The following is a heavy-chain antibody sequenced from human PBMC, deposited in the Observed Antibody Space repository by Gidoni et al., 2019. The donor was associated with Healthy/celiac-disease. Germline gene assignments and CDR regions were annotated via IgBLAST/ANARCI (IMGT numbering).Heavy chain of an antibody. Sequence: EVQLVESGGGVVQPGGSLRLSCAASGFTFSSYSMNWVRQAPGKGLEWGSYISSSSSTIYYADSVKGRFTISRDNAKNSLYLQMNSLRAEDTAVYYCARGGGYFQHWGQGTLVTVSS. CDR2: ISSSSSTI. CDR3: ARGGGYFQH. V-gene: IGHV3-48*01. CDR1: GFTFSSYS. D-gene: IGHD3-16*01. J-gene: IGHJ1*01.